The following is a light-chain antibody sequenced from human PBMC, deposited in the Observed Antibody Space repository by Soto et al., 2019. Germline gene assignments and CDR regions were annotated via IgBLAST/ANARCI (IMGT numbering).Light chain of an antibody. Sequence: QSALTQPPSVSGSPGQSVTISCTGTSSDVGRYKRVSWYQRSPGTAPKLLIYEVTHRPAGVPDRFSGSQSGSTASLTISGLRTEDEADYFCCSYAGFSTLVFGGGTKVTVL. CDR2: EVT. CDR3: CSYAGFSTLV. J-gene: IGLJ3*02. CDR1: SSDVGRYKR. V-gene: IGLV2-18*02.